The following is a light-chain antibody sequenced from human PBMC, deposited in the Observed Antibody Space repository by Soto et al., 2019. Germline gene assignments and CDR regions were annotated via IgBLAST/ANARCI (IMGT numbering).Light chain of an antibody. J-gene: IGKJ3*01. CDR1: QSVSHS. CDR3: QQYKTWPL. V-gene: IGKV3-15*01. CDR2: GAS. Sequence: EIVMTQSPATLSVSPGERATLSCRASQSVSHSLAWYQQRPGQAPRLPTYGASTRATGIPVRFSGSGSGTEFTLTISSLQSEDFAVYYCQQYKTWPLVGPGTKVDIK.